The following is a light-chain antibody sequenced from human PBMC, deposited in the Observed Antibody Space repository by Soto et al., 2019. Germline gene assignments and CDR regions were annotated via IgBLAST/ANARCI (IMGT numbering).Light chain of an antibody. CDR2: DTS. J-gene: IGLJ1*01. Sequence: QAVVAQGASLTVSPGGAGPLPRCPRTGAVTSGHYPYWFQQKPGQAPRTLIYDTSNKHSWTPARFSGSLLGGKAALTLSGAQPEDEAEYYCLLSYSGAYVFGTGTRSPS. CDR1: TGAVTSGHY. V-gene: IGLV7-46*01. CDR3: LLSYSGAYV.